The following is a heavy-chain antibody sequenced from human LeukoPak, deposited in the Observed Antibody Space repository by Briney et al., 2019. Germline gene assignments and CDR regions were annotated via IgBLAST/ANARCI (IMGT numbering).Heavy chain of an antibody. CDR1: GFTFRSYA. CDR2: ISGSGGST. V-gene: IGHV3-23*01. Sequence: GESLRLSCAASGFTFRSYAMSWVRQAPGKGLEWVSAISGSGGSTYYADSVKGRFTISRDNSKNTLYLQMNSLRAEDTAVYYCASYDSSGYYYYFDYWGQGTLVTVSS. J-gene: IGHJ4*02. D-gene: IGHD3-22*01. CDR3: ASYDSSGYYYYFDY.